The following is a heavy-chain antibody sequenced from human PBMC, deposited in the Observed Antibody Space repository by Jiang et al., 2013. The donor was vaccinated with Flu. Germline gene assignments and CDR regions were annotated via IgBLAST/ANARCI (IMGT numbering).Heavy chain of an antibody. CDR2: INHSGST. Sequence: SSDPPSPHGKGAGVDWEINHSGSTNYNPSLKSRVTISVDTSKNQFSLKLSSVTAADTAVYYCARGGAYYYDSSGYYNYYYGMDVWGQGTTVTVSS. D-gene: IGHD3-22*01. J-gene: IGHJ6*02. V-gene: IGHV4-34*01. CDR3: ARGGAYYYDSSGYYNYYYGMDV.